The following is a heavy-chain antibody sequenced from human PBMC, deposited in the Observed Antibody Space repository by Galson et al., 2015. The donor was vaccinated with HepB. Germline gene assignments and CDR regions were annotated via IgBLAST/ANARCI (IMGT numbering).Heavy chain of an antibody. CDR2: FDPEDGET. J-gene: IGHJ1*01. CDR3: ATMGPQRIVVVPAATYFQH. Sequence: SVKVSCKVSGYTLTELSMHWVRQAPGKGLEWMGGFDPEDGETIYAQKFQGRVTMTEDTSTDTAYMELSSLRSEDTAVYYCATMGPQRIVVVPAATYFQHWGQGTLVTVSS. V-gene: IGHV1-24*01. CDR1: GYTLTELS. D-gene: IGHD2-2*01.